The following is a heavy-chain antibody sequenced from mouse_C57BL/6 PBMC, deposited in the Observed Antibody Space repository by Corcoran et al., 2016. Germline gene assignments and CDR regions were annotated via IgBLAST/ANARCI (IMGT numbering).Heavy chain of an antibody. J-gene: IGHJ2*01. D-gene: IGHD1-1*01. CDR2: IYPGGGYT. CDR1: GYTFTNYW. Sequence: QVQLQQSGAELVRPGTSVKMSCKASGYTFTNYWIGWAKQRPGHGLEWIGDIYPGGGYTNYNEKFKGKATLTADKSSSTAYMQFSSLTSEDSAIYYCARRVLRYLDYWGQGTTLTVSS. CDR3: ARRVLRYLDY. V-gene: IGHV1-63*01.